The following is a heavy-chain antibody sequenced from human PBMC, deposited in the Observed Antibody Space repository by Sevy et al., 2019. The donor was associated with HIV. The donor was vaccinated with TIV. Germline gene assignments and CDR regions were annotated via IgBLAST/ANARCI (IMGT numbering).Heavy chain of an antibody. J-gene: IGHJ6*03. CDR2: IDPSDSYT. CDR1: GNSFTSYW. V-gene: IGHV5-10-1*01. D-gene: IGHD3-3*01. CDR3: ARQITIFGVVIISDYYYYMDV. Sequence: GESLKISCKGSGNSFTSYWISWVRQMPGKGLEWMGRIDPSDSYTNYSPSFQGHVTISADKSISTAYLQWSSLKASDTDMYYCARQITIFGVVIISDYYYYMDVWGKGTTVTVSS.